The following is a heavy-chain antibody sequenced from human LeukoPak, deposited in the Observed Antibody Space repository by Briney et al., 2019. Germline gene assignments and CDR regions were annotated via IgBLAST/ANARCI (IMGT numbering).Heavy chain of an antibody. J-gene: IGHJ4*02. CDR1: GASMSTYY. CDR2: IYHSGST. V-gene: IGHV4-59*01. CDR3: ARDGYGGIDY. D-gene: IGHD4-23*01. Sequence: SETLSLTCTVSGASMSTYYWCWIRQPPGKGLEWIAYIYHSGSTNYNPSLRSRVTISVDTSKNQFSLKLSSVTAADTAVYYCARDGYGGIDYWGQGVLVTVSS.